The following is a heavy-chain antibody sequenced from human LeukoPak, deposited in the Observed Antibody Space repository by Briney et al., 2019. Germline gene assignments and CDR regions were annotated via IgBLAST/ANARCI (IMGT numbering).Heavy chain of an antibody. V-gene: IGHV3-23*01. CDR1: GFTFSSYA. J-gene: IGHJ2*01. Sequence: PGGSLRLSCAASGFTFSSYAMSWVRQAPGKGLEWVSAICGSGGSTYYEDSVKGRFTISRANSKNTLYLQMNSLRAEDTAVYYCAKDQALGYVNLWGRGTLVTVSS. D-gene: IGHD2-15*01. CDR3: AKDQALGYVNL. CDR2: ICGSGGST.